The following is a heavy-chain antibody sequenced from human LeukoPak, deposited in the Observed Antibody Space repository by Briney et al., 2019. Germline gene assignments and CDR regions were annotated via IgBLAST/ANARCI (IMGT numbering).Heavy chain of an antibody. CDR3: ARDAPVLNSNDGAFDI. CDR2: ISAYNGNT. J-gene: IGHJ3*02. Sequence: ASVKVSCKASGYTFTSYGISWVRQAPGQGLEWMGWISAYNGNTNYAQKLQGRVTMTTDTSTSTAYMELRSLRSDDTAVYYCARDAPVLNSNDGAFDIWGQGTMVTVSS. V-gene: IGHV1-18*01. D-gene: IGHD1-20*01. CDR1: GYTFTSYG.